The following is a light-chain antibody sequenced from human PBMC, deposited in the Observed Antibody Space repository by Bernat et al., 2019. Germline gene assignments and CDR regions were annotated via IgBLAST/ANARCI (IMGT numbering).Light chain of an antibody. Sequence: NFMLTQPHSVSESPGKTVTISCTRSSGSIASTYVQWYQQRPGSAPTTVIYEDNQRPSGVPDRFSGSIDSSSNSASLTSSGLKTEDEADYYCHSYESSKWVFGGGTKLTVL. CDR1: SGSIASTY. CDR3: HSYESSKWV. J-gene: IGLJ3*02. V-gene: IGLV6-57*04. CDR2: EDN.